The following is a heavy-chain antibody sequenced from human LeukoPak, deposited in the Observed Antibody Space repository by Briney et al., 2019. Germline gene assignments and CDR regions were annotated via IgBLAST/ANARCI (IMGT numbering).Heavy chain of an antibody. CDR1: GFIFSSYA. J-gene: IGHJ6*03. D-gene: IGHD4-11*01. CDR2: ISGSGGST. Sequence: GGTLRLSCAASGFIFSSYAMSWVRQAPGKGLEWVSAISGSGGSTYYADSVKGRFTISRDNSKNTLYLQMNSLRAEDTAVYYCAKPQSMRYYYYMDVWGKGTTVTISS. V-gene: IGHV3-23*01. CDR3: AKPQSMRYYYYMDV.